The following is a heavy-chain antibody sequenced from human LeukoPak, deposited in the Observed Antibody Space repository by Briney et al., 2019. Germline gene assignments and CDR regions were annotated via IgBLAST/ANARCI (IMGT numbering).Heavy chain of an antibody. CDR2: ISYDGTNK. V-gene: IGHV3-30*04. J-gene: IGHJ6*03. Sequence: PGGSLRLSCAASGFTFSSYAMHWVRQAPGKGLEWVAVISYDGTNKYYADSVKGRFTISRDNSKNTLYLQMNSLRAEDTAVYYCARDTPEVQDYYYYYMDVWGKGTTVTVSS. CDR3: ARDTPEVQDYYYYYMDV. CDR1: GFTFSSYA.